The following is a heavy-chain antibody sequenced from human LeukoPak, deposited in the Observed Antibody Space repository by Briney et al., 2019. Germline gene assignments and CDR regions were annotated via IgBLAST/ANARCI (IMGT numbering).Heavy chain of an antibody. J-gene: IGHJ4*02. CDR2: ISSSGSTI. Sequence: PGGSLRLSCAASGFTFSSYEMNWVRQAPGKGLEWVSYISSSGSTIYYADSVKGRFTISRDNAKNSLYLQMNSLRAEDMALYYCAKGVDSSGWYYFDYWGQGTLVTVSS. CDR1: GFTFSSYE. CDR3: AKGVDSSGWYYFDY. V-gene: IGHV3-48*03. D-gene: IGHD6-19*01.